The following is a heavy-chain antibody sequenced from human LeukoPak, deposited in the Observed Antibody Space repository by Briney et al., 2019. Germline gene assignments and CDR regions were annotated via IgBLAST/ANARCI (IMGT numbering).Heavy chain of an antibody. Sequence: PGGSLRLYCAASGFTFSSYAMNWGRQAPGKGLEWVSTISGSGGSTYYADSVKGRFTISRDNSKNTLYLQMNSLRAEDTAVYYCAKALGGSGSNFDYWGQGTLVTVSS. V-gene: IGHV3-23*01. J-gene: IGHJ4*02. CDR2: ISGSGGST. D-gene: IGHD3-10*01. CDR1: GFTFSSYA. CDR3: AKALGGSGSNFDY.